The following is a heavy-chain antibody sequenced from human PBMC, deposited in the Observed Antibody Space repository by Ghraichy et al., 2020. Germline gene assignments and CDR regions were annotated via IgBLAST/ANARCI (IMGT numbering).Heavy chain of an antibody. Sequence: GESLNISCAASGFTFSSYAMSWVHQAPGKGLEWVSAISGSGGSTYYADSVKGRFTISRDNSKNTLYLQMNSLRAEDTAVYYCAKTIYGSGSYYPEDIWFDPWSQGPLVTVSS. V-gene: IGHV3-23*01. CDR2: ISGSGGST. CDR1: GFTFSSYA. J-gene: IGHJ5*02. D-gene: IGHD3-10*01. CDR3: AKTIYGSGSYYPEDIWFDP.